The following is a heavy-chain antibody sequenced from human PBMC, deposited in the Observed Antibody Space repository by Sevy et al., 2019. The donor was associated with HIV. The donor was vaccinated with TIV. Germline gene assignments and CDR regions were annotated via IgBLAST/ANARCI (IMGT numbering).Heavy chain of an antibody. CDR2: IYYSGST. Sequence: SETLSLTCTVSGGSVSSGSYYWSWIRQPPGKGLEWIGYIYYSGSTNYNPSLKSRVTISVDTSKNQFSLKLGSVTAAETAVYYCARDSGFLDMGGDYYYGMDVWGQGTTVTVSS. D-gene: IGHD3-3*01. V-gene: IGHV4-61*01. CDR3: ARDSGFLDMGGDYYYGMDV. J-gene: IGHJ6*02. CDR1: GGSVSSGSYY.